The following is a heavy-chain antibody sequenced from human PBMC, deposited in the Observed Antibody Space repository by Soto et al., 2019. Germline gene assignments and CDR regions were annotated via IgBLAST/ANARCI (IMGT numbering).Heavy chain of an antibody. J-gene: IGHJ4*02. V-gene: IGHV3-23*01. D-gene: IGHD6-13*01. CDR1: GFTFSSYA. CDR2: LSASGGST. CDR3: AKGGIGEAGLEY. Sequence: EVQVLESGGGLVQPGGSLRLSCTASGFTFSSYAMSWVRQSPGKGLEWVSSLSASGGSTYYADSVKGRFTISRDNSKSTVYLQMNSLRAEDKGIYYCAKGGIGEAGLEYWGQGTLVTVPS.